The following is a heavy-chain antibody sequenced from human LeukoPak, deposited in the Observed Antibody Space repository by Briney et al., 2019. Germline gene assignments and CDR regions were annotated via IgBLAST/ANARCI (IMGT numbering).Heavy chain of an antibody. Sequence: GGSLRLSCAASGFTFGDYYMSWIRQAPGKGLEWVSYISSSGSTIYYADSVKGRFTISRDNAKNSLYLQMNSLRAEDTALYYCARVSDISVAAYFDYWGQGTLVTVSS. D-gene: IGHD6-19*01. J-gene: IGHJ4*02. CDR1: GFTFGDYY. CDR2: ISSSGSTI. CDR3: ARVSDISVAAYFDY. V-gene: IGHV3-11*01.